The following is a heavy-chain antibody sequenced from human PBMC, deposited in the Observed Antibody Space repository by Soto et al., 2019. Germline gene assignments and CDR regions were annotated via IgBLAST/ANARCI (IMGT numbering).Heavy chain of an antibody. CDR3: ARAGDDCSTTTCYIIDY. J-gene: IGHJ4*02. CDR2: INAGYGNT. CDR1: GYTFTRYA. V-gene: IGHV1-3*01. D-gene: IGHD2-2*02. Sequence: SVKVSCKTSGYTFTRYAMHWVRQAPGQRLEWMGWINAGYGNTAYSQNFQGRVTLTRDTSASTAYMELSSLRSEDTAVYYCARAGDDCSTTTCYIIDYWGQGTLVTVSS.